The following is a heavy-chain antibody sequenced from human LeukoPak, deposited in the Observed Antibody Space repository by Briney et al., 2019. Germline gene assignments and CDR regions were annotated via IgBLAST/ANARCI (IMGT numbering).Heavy chain of an antibody. Sequence: SETLSLTCSVSGVSINSYYWSWIRQPPGKGLEWIGYIYFTGSTNYNPSLKSRVTISLDTSKNQFSLKLHSVTAADTAVYYCARFGRVGDGNSWYRTFDPWGQGTLVTVSS. J-gene: IGHJ5*02. CDR2: IYFTGST. CDR1: GVSINSYY. CDR3: ARFGRVGDGNSWYRTFDP. V-gene: IGHV4-59*01. D-gene: IGHD6-13*01.